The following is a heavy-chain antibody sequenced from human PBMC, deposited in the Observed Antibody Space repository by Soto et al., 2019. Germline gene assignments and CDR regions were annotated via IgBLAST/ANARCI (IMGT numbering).Heavy chain of an antibody. D-gene: IGHD3-10*01. Sequence: QVQLVQSGAEVKKPGASVKVSCKASGYTFTSYGISWVRQAPGQGLEWMGWISAYNGNTNYAQKLQGRVTITRDTSASTAYMELSSLRSEDTAVYYCARSGPIWFGESSPDYWGQGTLVTVSS. J-gene: IGHJ4*02. V-gene: IGHV1-18*01. CDR1: GYTFTSYG. CDR2: ISAYNGNT. CDR3: ARSGPIWFGESSPDY.